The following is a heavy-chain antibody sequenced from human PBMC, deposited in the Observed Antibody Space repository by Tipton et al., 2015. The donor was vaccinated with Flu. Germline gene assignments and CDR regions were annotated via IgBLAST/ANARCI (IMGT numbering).Heavy chain of an antibody. CDR2: TYYRSSWND. CDR1: GDSVSSATAA. V-gene: IGHV6-1*01. Sequence: GLVKPSQTLSLTCVISGDSVSSATAAWNWVRQSPSRGLEWLGRTYYRSSWNDDYAESMKSRITINADTSKNQFSLHLNSVTPEDSAVYYCARADYRIGSDYYRGRDVGGQGTTVTVSS. J-gene: IGHJ6*02. D-gene: IGHD6-19*01. CDR3: ARADYRIGSDYYRGRDV.